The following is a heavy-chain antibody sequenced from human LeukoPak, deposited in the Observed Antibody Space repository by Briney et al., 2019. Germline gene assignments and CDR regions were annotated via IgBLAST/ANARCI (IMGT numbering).Heavy chain of an antibody. CDR3: ARGGYSYGYSYYFDY. CDR2: ISGSGGST. J-gene: IGHJ4*02. V-gene: IGHV3-23*01. D-gene: IGHD5-18*01. Sequence: PGGSLRLSCAASGFTFSSYAMSWVRQAPGKGLEWVSAISGSGGSTYYADSVKGRFTISRDNSKNTLYLQMGSLRAEDMAVYYCARGGYSYGYSYYFDYWGQGTLVTVSS. CDR1: GFTFSSYA.